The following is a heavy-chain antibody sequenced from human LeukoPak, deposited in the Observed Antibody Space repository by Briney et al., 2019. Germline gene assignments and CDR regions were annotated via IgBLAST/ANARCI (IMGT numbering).Heavy chain of an antibody. CDR2: ISTSSSYI. D-gene: IGHD3-22*01. CDR1: AFTFSSYS. CDR3: ARTSDTSGRLYWYFDL. Sequence: GGSLRLSCAASAFTFSSYSMNWVRQAPGKGLEWVSFISTSSSYIHYADSVKGRFTISRDNAKNSLYLQMNSLRAEDTAVYYCARTSDTSGRLYWYFDLWGRGNLVTVSS. J-gene: IGHJ2*01. V-gene: IGHV3-21*01.